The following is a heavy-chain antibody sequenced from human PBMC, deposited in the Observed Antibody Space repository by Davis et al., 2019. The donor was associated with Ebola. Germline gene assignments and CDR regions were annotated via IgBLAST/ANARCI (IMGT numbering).Heavy chain of an antibody. CDR3: ARDYGYGMDV. J-gene: IGHJ6*02. CDR2: INHSGST. CDR1: GGSFSGYY. V-gene: IGHV4-34*01. D-gene: IGHD3-16*01. Sequence: SETLSLTCAVYGGSFSGYYWSWIRQPPGKGLEWIGEINHSGSTNYNPSLKSRVTISVDTSKDQFSLKLSSVTAADTAVYYCARDYGYGMDVWGQGTTVTVSS.